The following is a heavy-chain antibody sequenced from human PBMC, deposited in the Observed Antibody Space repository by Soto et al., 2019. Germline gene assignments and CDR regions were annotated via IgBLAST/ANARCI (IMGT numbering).Heavy chain of an antibody. CDR3: ATDLGDGYNHHFHY. V-gene: IGHV1-24*01. D-gene: IGHD5-12*01. CDR1: GYTLTELS. CDR2: FDPEDGET. J-gene: IGHJ4*02. Sequence: ASVKVSCKVSGYTLTELSMHWVRQAPGKGLEWMGGFDPEDGETIYAQKFQGRVTMTEDTSTDTAYMELSSLRSEDTAVYYCATDLGDGYNHHFHYWVQRTLVTVSS.